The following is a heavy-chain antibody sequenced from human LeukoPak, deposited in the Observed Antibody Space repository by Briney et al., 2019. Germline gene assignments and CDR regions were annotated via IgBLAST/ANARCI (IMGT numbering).Heavy chain of an antibody. CDR2: IDSGGRT. J-gene: IGHJ4*02. V-gene: IGHV3-23*01. CDR1: GFTFSIYS. Sequence: GGSLRHSCVASGFTFSIYSMSWVRQAPGKGLEWVSNIDSGGRTYFGDSVKGRFTISRDNSKNTLYLQMNSLRAEDTAVYYCAIWPGYYDSSGTTLDYWGQGTLVTVSS. CDR3: AIWPGYYDSSGTTLDY. D-gene: IGHD3-22*01.